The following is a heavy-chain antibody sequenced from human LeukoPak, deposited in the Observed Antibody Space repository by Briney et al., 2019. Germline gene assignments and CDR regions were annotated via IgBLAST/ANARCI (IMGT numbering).Heavy chain of an antibody. V-gene: IGHV3-66*01. CDR2: IYSGGST. J-gene: IGHJ6*03. CDR3: ARVGGEVVPAAMSYYYYYMDV. Sequence: GGSLRLSCAASGITVSSNYMSWVRQAPGKGLESVSVIYSGGSTYYADSVKGRFTISRDNSKNTLYLQMNSLRAEDTAVYYCARVGGEVVPAAMSYYYYYMDVWGKGTTVTISS. D-gene: IGHD2-2*01. CDR1: GITVSSNY.